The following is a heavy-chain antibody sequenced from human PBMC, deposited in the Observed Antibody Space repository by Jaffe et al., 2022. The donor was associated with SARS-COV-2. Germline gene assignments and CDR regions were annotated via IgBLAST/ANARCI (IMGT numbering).Heavy chain of an antibody. Sequence: EVQLVESGGGLAQPGGSLRLSCAASGFTFSSYSMNWVRQAPGKGLEWVSYISSSSGTIYYADSVKGRFTISRDNAKNSLYLQMNSLRAEDTAVYYCARGYKGCSGGSCYHLLDYYYMDVWGKGTTVTVSS. CDR1: GFTFSSYS. CDR2: ISSSSGTI. CDR3: ARGYKGCSGGSCYHLLDYYYMDV. V-gene: IGHV3-48*01. D-gene: IGHD2-15*01. J-gene: IGHJ6*03.